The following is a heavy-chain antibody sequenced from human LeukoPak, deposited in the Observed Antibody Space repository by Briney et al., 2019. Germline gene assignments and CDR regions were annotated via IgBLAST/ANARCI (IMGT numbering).Heavy chain of an antibody. V-gene: IGHV1-2*04. D-gene: IGHD6-13*01. CDR2: INPNSGGT. CDR3: ARGGIAAAGPELDY. CDR1: GYTFTSYG. Sequence: ASVKVSCKASGYTFTSYGISWVRQAPGQGLEWMGWINPNSGGTNYAQKFQGWVTMTRDTSISTAYMELSRLRSDDTAVYYCARGGIAAAGPELDYWGQGTLVTVSS. J-gene: IGHJ4*02.